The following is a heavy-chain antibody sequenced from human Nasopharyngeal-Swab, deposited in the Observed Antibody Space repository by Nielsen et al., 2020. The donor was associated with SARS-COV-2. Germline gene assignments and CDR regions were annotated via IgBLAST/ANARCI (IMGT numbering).Heavy chain of an antibody. CDR2: ISDSGGST. D-gene: IGHD5-18*01. J-gene: IGHJ4*02. Sequence: GASLKISCAASGFTFSNYAMNWVRQAPGKGLEWVSSISDSGGSTSYSDSVRGRFTISRVNSKNTLYLQMNSLRAEDTAVYYCAKETPQSWLPDYWGQGTLVTVSS. CDR3: AKETPQSWLPDY. CDR1: GFTFSNYA. V-gene: IGHV3-23*01.